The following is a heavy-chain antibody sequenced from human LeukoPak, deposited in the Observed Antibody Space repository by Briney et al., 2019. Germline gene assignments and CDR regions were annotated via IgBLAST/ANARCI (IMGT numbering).Heavy chain of an antibody. CDR1: GFTFSSYA. D-gene: IGHD2-15*01. CDR2: ISYDGSNK. V-gene: IGHV3-30-3*01. Sequence: GGSLRLSCAASGFTFSSYAMHWVRQAPGKGLEWVAVISYDGSNKYYADSVKGRFTISRDNSKNTLYLQMNSLRAEDTAVYYCARGSFLRDIVVVVAATPMDYWGQGTLVTVSS. J-gene: IGHJ4*02. CDR3: ARGSFLRDIVVVVAATPMDY.